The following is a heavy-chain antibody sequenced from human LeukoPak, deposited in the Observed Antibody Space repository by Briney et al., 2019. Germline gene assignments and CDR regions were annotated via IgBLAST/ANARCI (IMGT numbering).Heavy chain of an antibody. D-gene: IGHD3-10*01. V-gene: IGHV3-33*01. CDR1: GFTFSSYG. Sequence: PGRSLRLSCAASGFTFSSYGMHWVRQAPGKGLEWVAVIWYDGSNKYYADSVKGRFTTSRDNSKNTLYLQMNSLRAEDTAVYYCARGGPGNYYFDYWGQGTLVTVSS. CDR2: IWYDGSNK. J-gene: IGHJ4*02. CDR3: ARGGPGNYYFDY.